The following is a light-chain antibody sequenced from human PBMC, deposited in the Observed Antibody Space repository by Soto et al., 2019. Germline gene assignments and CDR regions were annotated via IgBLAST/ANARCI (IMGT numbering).Light chain of an antibody. J-gene: IGLJ3*02. V-gene: IGLV2-8*01. Sequence: QSALTQPPSASGSPGQSVTISCTGTSSDVGGYNYVSWYQQHPGKAPKLMIYEVSKRPSGVPDLFSGSKSGNTASLTVSGLQAEDEADYYCSSYEGSNNVVFGGGTKLTVL. CDR1: SSDVGGYNY. CDR3: SSYEGSNNVV. CDR2: EVS.